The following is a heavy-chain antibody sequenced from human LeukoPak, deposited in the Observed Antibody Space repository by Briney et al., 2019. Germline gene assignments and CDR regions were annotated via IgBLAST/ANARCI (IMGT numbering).Heavy chain of an antibody. CDR3: TRDANHYGGMDV. CDR2: IHSDGSTT. V-gene: IGHV3-74*01. Sequence: GGSLRLSCAASGVTFSKYWMPWVRQVPGKGLVWVSRIHSDGSTTDYADSVKGRFTITRDSAKNTLYLEMNSLRVEDTAVYYCTRDANHYGGMDVWGQGTTVTVSS. J-gene: IGHJ6*02. CDR1: GVTFSKYW.